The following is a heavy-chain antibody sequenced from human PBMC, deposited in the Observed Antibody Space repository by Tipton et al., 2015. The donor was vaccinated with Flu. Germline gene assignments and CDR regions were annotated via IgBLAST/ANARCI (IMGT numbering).Heavy chain of an antibody. V-gene: IGHV3-43*02. J-gene: IGHJ5*01. Sequence: GSLRLSCAASGFTFSEYYMSWVRQAPGKGLEWVCRIGNGGCGTSYADSVEGRFTVSRDNRKNSLYLQMNSLRIEDSAMYYCVKPQVLGTPNQPEFASWGHGTLGTVSS. CDR3: VKPQVLGTPNQPEFAS. CDR1: GFTFSEYY. D-gene: IGHD1/OR15-1a*01. CDR2: IGNGGCGT.